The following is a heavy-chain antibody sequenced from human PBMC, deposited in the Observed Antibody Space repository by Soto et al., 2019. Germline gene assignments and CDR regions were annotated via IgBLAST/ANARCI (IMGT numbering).Heavy chain of an antibody. CDR1: GFTFSSYA. D-gene: IGHD3-22*01. Sequence: EVQLLESGGGLVQPGGSLRLSCAASGFTFSSYAMSWVRQAPGKGLEWVSAISGSGGSTYYADSVKGRFTISRDNSKNTLCLQMSSRRAEDTAVYYCAKYKTKDAYYDRSGYCDYWGQGTLVTVSS. V-gene: IGHV3-23*01. J-gene: IGHJ4*02. CDR3: AKYKTKDAYYDRSGYCDY. CDR2: ISGSGGST.